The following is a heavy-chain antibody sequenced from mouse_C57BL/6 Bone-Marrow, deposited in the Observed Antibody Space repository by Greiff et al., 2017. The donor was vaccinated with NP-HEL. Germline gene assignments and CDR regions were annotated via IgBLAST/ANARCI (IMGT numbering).Heavy chain of an antibody. D-gene: IGHD2-3*01. V-gene: IGHV3-6*01. CDR3: ARDQRALYDEDAGYYFDY. CDR1: GYSITSGYY. Sequence: DVKLQESGPGLVKPSQSLSLTCSVTGYSITSGYYWNWIRQFPGNKLEWMGYISYDGSTNYNPSLKNRISITRDTSKNQFFLKLNSGTTDNTATYYCARDQRALYDEDAGYYFDYWGQGTTLTVSS. J-gene: IGHJ2*01. CDR2: ISYDGST.